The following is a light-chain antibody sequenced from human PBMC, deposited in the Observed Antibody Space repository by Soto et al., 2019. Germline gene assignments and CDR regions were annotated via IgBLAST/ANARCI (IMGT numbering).Light chain of an antibody. Sequence: EIVLTQSPATLSFSPGERATLSCSASQSVSSYLAWYQQKPGQAPRLLIYDASNRATGIPARFSGSGSGTDFPLTISSLEPEEFAVYYCQQRSNWPPGLTFGGGTKVEIK. CDR2: DAS. J-gene: IGKJ4*01. CDR1: QSVSSY. V-gene: IGKV3-11*01. CDR3: QQRSNWPPGLT.